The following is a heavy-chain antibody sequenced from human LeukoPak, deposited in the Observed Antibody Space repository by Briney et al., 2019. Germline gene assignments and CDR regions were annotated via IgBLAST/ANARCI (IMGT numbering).Heavy chain of an antibody. D-gene: IGHD3-3*01. CDR3: AKDTAVQFLEPAF. V-gene: IGHV3-33*06. CDR2: IWFDGSVN. J-gene: IGHJ4*02. CDR1: GFTFNTHG. Sequence: QPGGSLRLSCAASGFTFNTHGMHWVRQAPGKGLKGVAPIWFDGSVNHYSDAVKGRFTISRDNSLNTLYLQMNSLRVEDTAIYYCAKDTAVQFLEPAFWGQGTLVTVSS.